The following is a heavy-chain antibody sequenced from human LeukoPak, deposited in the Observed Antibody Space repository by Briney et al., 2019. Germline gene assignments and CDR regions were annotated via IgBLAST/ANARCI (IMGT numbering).Heavy chain of an antibody. V-gene: IGHV3-66*02. CDR1: GLTVSSNY. Sequence: GGSLRLSCAASGLTVSSNYMSWVRQAPGKGLEWVSVIYSGGSTYYADSVKGRFTISRDNSKNTLYLQMNSLRAEDTAVYYCASGYCSRGSCYSGFDYWGQGTLVTVSS. D-gene: IGHD2-15*01. CDR2: IYSGGST. CDR3: ASGYCSRGSCYSGFDY. J-gene: IGHJ4*02.